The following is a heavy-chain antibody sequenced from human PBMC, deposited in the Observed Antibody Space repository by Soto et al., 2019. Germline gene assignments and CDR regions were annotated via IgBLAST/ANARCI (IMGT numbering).Heavy chain of an antibody. CDR2: IYYSGST. J-gene: IGHJ5*02. Sequence: SETLSLTCTVSGGSISSYYWSWIRQPPGKGLEWIGYIYYSGSTNYNPSLKSRVTISVDTSKNQFSLRLSSVTAADTAVYYCARGRGYSYGLDPWGQGTLVTVSS. D-gene: IGHD5-18*01. V-gene: IGHV4-59*08. CDR1: GGSISSYY. CDR3: ARGRGYSYGLDP.